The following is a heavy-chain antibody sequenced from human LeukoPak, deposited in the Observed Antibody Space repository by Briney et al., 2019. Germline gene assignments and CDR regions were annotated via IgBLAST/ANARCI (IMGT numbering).Heavy chain of an antibody. Sequence: PSETLSLTCTVSGGSMNSYYWSWIRQPPGKGLEWIAYIYYSGSTNYNLSLKSRVTISVDTSKNQFSLTLSSVTAADTAVYYCARQPGGTAAFDLWGQGTMVTVSS. J-gene: IGHJ3*01. CDR3: ARQPGGTAAFDL. CDR1: GGSMNSYY. V-gene: IGHV4-59*08. D-gene: IGHD1-14*01. CDR2: IYYSGST.